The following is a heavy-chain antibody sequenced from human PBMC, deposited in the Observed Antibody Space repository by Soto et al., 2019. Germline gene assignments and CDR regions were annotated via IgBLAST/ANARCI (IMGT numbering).Heavy chain of an antibody. CDR1: GFTFSDYY. Sequence: QVQLVESGGGLVKPGGSLRLSCAASGFTFSDYYMNWLRQAPGKGLEWVSYISSSRSYTNYADSVKGRFTISRDNAKNSLKLQMNSLRAEDTAVYCCARDTYRILTGENDAFDIWGQGTMVTVSS. J-gene: IGHJ3*02. CDR3: ARDTYRILTGENDAFDI. V-gene: IGHV3-11*05. CDR2: ISSSRSYT. D-gene: IGHD3-9*01.